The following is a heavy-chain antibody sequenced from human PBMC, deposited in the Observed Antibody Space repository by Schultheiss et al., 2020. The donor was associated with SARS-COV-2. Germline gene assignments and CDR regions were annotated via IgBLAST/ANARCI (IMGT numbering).Heavy chain of an antibody. CDR1: GYTFTSYD. J-gene: IGHJ6*02. D-gene: IGHD6-13*01. V-gene: IGHV1-8*01. CDR2: MNPNSGNT. Sequence: ASVKVSCKASGYTFTSYDINWVRQATGQGLEWMGWMNPNSGNTGYAQKFQGRVTMTRNTSISTAYMELSSLRSEDTAVYYCARAYSSSWSTYYGMDVWGQGTTVTVSS. CDR3: ARAYSSSWSTYYGMDV.